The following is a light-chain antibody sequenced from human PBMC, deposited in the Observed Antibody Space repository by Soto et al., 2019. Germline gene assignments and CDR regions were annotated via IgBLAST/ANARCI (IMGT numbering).Light chain of an antibody. J-gene: IGKJ5*01. CDR3: QQYNTWPPIT. Sequence: DIQMTQSPSSLSASEGDIITITCRASQDISNYLAWYQQKPAKVPQLLIYSASTLQSGVPPRFSGSGSGTDFTLTISSLQSEDFAVYYCQQYNTWPPITFGQGTRLEIK. V-gene: IGKV1-27*01. CDR2: SAS. CDR1: QDISNY.